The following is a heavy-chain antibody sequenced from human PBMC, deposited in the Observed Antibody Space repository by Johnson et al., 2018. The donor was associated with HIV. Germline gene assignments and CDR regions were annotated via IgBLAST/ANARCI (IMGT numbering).Heavy chain of an antibody. D-gene: IGHD6-13*01. V-gene: IGHV3-53*01. CDR2: IYSGGRT. Sequence: VQLVESGGGLMQPGGSLRLSCVASGFTVSNNFMSWVRQPPGKGLEWVSVIYSGGRTYYTDSVKGRFTISRDTAKNTLYLQMSSLRAEDTAMYYCARDGESQQLPLGDALDVWGQGTLVTVSS. J-gene: IGHJ3*01. CDR1: GFTVSNNF. CDR3: ARDGESQQLPLGDALDV.